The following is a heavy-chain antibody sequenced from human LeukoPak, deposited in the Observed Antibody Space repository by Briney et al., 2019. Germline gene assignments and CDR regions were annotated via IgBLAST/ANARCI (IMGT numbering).Heavy chain of an antibody. V-gene: IGHV3-23*01. J-gene: IGHJ6*03. Sequence: PGGSLRLSCAASGFTFSSYGMSWVRQAPGKGLEWVSAISVSGGSTYYADSVKGRFTISRDNSKNTLYLQMNSLRAEDTAVYYCAKGGDYDYYYCMDVWGKGTTVTISS. CDR3: AKGGDYDYYYCMDV. D-gene: IGHD4-17*01. CDR2: ISVSGGST. CDR1: GFTFSSYG.